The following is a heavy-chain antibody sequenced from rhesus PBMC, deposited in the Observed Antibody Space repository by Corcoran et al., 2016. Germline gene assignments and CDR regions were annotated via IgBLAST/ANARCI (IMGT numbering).Heavy chain of an antibody. Sequence: QIKLQQWGEGLLTPSETLSLTCAVYGGSLYVYFWSWIRQSPGKGLGWNGHIYDQSASTNYNPSLKNRGTISKDTAKNQLSLKLRSVTAADTAVYYCAKEDVWGRGILVTVSP. CDR3: AKEDV. J-gene: IGHJ5-2*02. CDR1: GGSLYVYF. V-gene: IGHV4-73*01. CDR2: IYDQSAST.